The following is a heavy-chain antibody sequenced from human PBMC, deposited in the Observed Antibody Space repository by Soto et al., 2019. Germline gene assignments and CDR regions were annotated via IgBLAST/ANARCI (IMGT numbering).Heavy chain of an antibody. V-gene: IGHV4-59*08. CDR1: GGSINSYY. CDR2: IYYSGST. CDR3: AKNWNWGSLVH. Sequence: SETLSLTCTVSGGSINSYYWSWIRQPPGKGLEWIGYIYYSGSTNYNPSLKSRVTISVDTPKNQFSLKLSSVTAADTAVYYCAKNWNWGSLVHWGQGTLVTVSS. J-gene: IGHJ4*02. D-gene: IGHD7-27*01.